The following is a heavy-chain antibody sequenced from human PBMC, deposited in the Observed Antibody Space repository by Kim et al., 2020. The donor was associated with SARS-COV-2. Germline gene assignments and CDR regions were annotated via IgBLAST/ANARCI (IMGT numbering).Heavy chain of an antibody. V-gene: IGHV4-39*01. D-gene: IGHD3-22*01. J-gene: IGHJ4*01. CDR2: IYYSGSP. CDR1: GGSISSSSYY. Sequence: SETLSLTCTVSGGSISSSSYYWGWIRQPPGKGLEWIGSIYYSGSPYNNPSLKSRVTMSIDTSKNQFSLKLGSVTAADTAVYYCARLLYDRSGYYYFDYWGQGTLVTVSS. CDR3: ARLLYDRSGYYYFDY.